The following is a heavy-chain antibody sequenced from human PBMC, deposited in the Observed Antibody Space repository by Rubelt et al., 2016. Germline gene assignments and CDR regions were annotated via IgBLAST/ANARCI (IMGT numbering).Heavy chain of an antibody. CDR2: ISGSGGST. V-gene: IGHV3-23*01. Sequence: EVQLLESGGGLVQPGGSLRLSCAASGFTFSSYAMSWVRQAPGKGLEWVSAISGSGGSTYYADSVKGRFTIARDNSKNRRYLQMNSLGAEETAVYYWAREIAAAGNWFDPWGQGTLVTVSS. CDR3: AREIAAAGNWFDP. CDR1: GFTFSSYA. J-gene: IGHJ5*02. D-gene: IGHD6-13*01.